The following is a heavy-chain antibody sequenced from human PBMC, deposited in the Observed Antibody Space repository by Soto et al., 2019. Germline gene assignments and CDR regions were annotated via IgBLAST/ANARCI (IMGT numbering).Heavy chain of an antibody. CDR1: GFTFNSYA. D-gene: IGHD2-2*01. V-gene: IGHV3-23*01. CDR2: IGTDGNA. J-gene: IGHJ4*01. Sequence: GSLRLSCAASGFTFNSYAMNWVRQAPGKGLAWVSAIGTDGNAYYANSVKGRFTISRDNSRTTLYLQMNSLRVEDTALYYCVRKYPGTRPFDYWGQGTLVTVSS. CDR3: VRKYPGTRPFDY.